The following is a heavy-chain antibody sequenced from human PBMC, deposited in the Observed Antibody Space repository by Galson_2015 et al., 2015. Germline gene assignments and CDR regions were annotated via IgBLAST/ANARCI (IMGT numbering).Heavy chain of an antibody. Sequence: SVKVSCKASGYTFTRYAMNWVRQAPGQGLEWMGWINTNTGNPTYTQGFTGRFVFSLDTSVSTTYLQINSLKAEDTAVYYCARDLNGFEIWGQGTMVTVSS. V-gene: IGHV7-4-1*02. CDR3: ARDLNGFEI. CDR1: GYTFTRYA. CDR2: INTNTGNP. J-gene: IGHJ3*02.